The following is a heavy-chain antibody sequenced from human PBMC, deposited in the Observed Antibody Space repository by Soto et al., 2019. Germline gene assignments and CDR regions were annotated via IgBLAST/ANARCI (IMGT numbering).Heavy chain of an antibody. Sequence: SETLCLTCTVSGGSISSSSYYGGWIRQPPGKGLEWIGSIYYSGSTYYNPSLKSRVTISVDTSKNQFSLKLSSVTAADTAVYYCARPSRVRSNLALDYWGQGTLVTVSS. V-gene: IGHV4-39*01. D-gene: IGHD3-3*02. CDR1: GGSISSSSYY. CDR2: IYYSGST. CDR3: ARPSRVRSNLALDY. J-gene: IGHJ4*02.